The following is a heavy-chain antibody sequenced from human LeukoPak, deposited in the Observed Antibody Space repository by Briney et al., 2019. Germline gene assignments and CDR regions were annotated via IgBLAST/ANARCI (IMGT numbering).Heavy chain of an antibody. D-gene: IGHD6-13*01. J-gene: IGHJ4*02. Sequence: GGALRLSFAASGFTFTDWWRTWVPHLPGKGLGWVANIKSDGSDKYDVAWVKGRFTIPRHNAQNSLYLQMNSLRAEATAVYSSARGGYSSSWYWVYWGQGTLVTVSS. CDR2: IKSDGSDK. CDR1: GFTFTDWW. V-gene: IGHV3-7*01. CDR3: ARGGYSSSWYWVY.